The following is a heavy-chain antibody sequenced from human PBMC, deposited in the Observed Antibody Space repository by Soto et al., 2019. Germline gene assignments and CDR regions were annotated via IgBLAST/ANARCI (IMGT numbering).Heavy chain of an antibody. D-gene: IGHD6-13*01. Sequence: GGSLRLSCAASGFTLSSYGMHWVRQAPGKGLEWVAVISYDGSNKYYADSVKGRFTISRDNSKNTLYLQMNSLRAEDTAVYYCAKDHPRYSSSWALDYWGQGTLVTVSS. CDR1: GFTLSSYG. CDR2: ISYDGSNK. CDR3: AKDHPRYSSSWALDY. V-gene: IGHV3-30*18. J-gene: IGHJ4*02.